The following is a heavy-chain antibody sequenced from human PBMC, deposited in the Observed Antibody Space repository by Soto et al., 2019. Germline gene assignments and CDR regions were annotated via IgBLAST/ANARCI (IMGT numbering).Heavy chain of an antibody. D-gene: IGHD6-6*01. Sequence: QVQLVESGGGVVQPGRSLRLSCAASGFMFSNYGMHWVRQAPGKGLEWVAVVSYDGSNKYYADSVKGRFTISRDNSKNTLYLQMNSLRAEDTAMYYCANSLVSSDGFDVWGQGTKVTISS. CDR2: VSYDGSNK. J-gene: IGHJ3*01. CDR3: ANSLVSSDGFDV. V-gene: IGHV3-30*18. CDR1: GFMFSNYG.